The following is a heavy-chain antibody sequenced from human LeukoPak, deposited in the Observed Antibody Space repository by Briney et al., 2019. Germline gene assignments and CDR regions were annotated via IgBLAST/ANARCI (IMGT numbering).Heavy chain of an antibody. CDR1: GGTFRYHA. V-gene: IGHV1-69*01. CDR2: LIPMFGTT. Sequence: ASVKVSCKTSGGTFRYHAIGWVRQAPGHGLEWMGGLIPMFGTTNYAQQFQGRVTITADESTTTSYMELSRLRFEDTAVYFCARVAAGTTFMDNWFDPWGQGTLVTVSS. D-gene: IGHD1-7*01. J-gene: IGHJ5*02. CDR3: ARVAAGTTFMDNWFDP.